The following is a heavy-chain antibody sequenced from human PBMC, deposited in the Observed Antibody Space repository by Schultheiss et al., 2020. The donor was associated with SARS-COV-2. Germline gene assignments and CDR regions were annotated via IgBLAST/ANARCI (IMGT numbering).Heavy chain of an antibody. CDR1: GGSFSGYY. Sequence: SETLSLTCAVYGGSFSGYYWSWIRQPPGKGLEWIGSIYHSGSTYYNPSLKSRVTISVDTSKNQFSLKLSSVTAADTAVYYCARGLNCSGGSCYSWFFDYWGQGTLVTVSS. J-gene: IGHJ4*02. CDR3: ARGLNCSGGSCYSWFFDY. CDR2: IYHSGST. V-gene: IGHV4-34*01. D-gene: IGHD2-15*01.